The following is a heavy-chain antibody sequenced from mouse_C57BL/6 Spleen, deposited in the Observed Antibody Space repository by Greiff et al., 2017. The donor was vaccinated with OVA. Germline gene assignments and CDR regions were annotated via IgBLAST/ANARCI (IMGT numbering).Heavy chain of an antibody. CDR1: GYTFTDHT. V-gene: IGHV1-78*01. CDR3: ARSGYYYGSSAWFDY. J-gene: IGHJ3*01. CDR2: IYPRDGST. Sequence: QVQLQQSDAVLVKPGASVKISCKVSGYTFTDHTIHWMKQRPEQGLEWIGYIYPRDGSTKYNEKFKGKATLTADKSSSTAYMQLNSLTSEDSAVYFCARSGYYYGSSAWFDYWGKGTLVTVSA. D-gene: IGHD1-1*01.